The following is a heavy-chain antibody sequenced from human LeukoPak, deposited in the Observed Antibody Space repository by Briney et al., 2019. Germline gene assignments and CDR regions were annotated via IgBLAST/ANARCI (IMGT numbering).Heavy chain of an antibody. CDR2: IYPGDSDT. D-gene: IGHD3-16*01. J-gene: IGHJ3*02. Sequence: PGESLKISCKGSGYSFTSYWIGWVRQMPGKGLEWMGIIYPGDSDTGSSPSFQGQVTISADKSISPAYLQWSSLKASDTAMYYCARPDPFYDKGAFDIWGQGTMVTVSS. V-gene: IGHV5-51*01. CDR1: GYSFTSYW. CDR3: ARPDPFYDKGAFDI.